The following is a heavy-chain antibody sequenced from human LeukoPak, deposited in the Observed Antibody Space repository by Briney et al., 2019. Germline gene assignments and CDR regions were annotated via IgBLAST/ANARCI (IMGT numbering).Heavy chain of an antibody. Sequence: PSETLSLTCTVSGGSISSYYWSWIRQPPGKGLEWIWYIYDSGGTNYNPSLKRRLTISVNPSKNQFSMTLSSVTAADTAVYYCARHEGTAMATYYCYGMDVWGQGTTVTVSS. D-gene: IGHD5-18*01. J-gene: IGHJ6*02. CDR2: IYDSGGT. V-gene: IGHV4-59*08. CDR3: ARHEGTAMATYYCYGMDV. CDR1: GGSISSYY.